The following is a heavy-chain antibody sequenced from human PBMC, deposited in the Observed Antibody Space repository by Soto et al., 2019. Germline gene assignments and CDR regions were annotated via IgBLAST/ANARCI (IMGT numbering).Heavy chain of an antibody. Sequence: QVQLVQSGAEVKKPGSSVKVSCKASGGTFSSYAISWVRQAPGQGLEWMGGIIPIFGAANYAQKFQGRVTITADESTSTAYVEMSSLTSEDTAVYYCARVHDGRSFYHAFDIWGQGTMVTVSS. CDR2: IIPIFGAA. V-gene: IGHV1-69*01. CDR3: ARVHDGRSFYHAFDI. D-gene: IGHD3-3*01. J-gene: IGHJ3*02. CDR1: GGTFSSYA.